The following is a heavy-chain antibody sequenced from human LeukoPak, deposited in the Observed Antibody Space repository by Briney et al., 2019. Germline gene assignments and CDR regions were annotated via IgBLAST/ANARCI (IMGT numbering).Heavy chain of an antibody. Sequence: GGSLRLSCAASGFTFSNYWMSWVRQAPGKGLEWVANIKEDGSEKYYVDSVKGRFTISRDNARNSLYLQMNSLRAEDTAVYYCASGRQLGYWGQGTPVTVSS. CDR2: IKEDGSEK. J-gene: IGHJ4*02. CDR3: ASGRQLGY. CDR1: GFTFSNYW. D-gene: IGHD6-13*01. V-gene: IGHV3-7*01.